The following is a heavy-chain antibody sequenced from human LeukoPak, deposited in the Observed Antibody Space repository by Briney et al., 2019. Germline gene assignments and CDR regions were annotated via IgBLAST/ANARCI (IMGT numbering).Heavy chain of an antibody. CDR2: INHSGST. CDR1: GGSFSGYY. CDR3: ARGRVVGATKPYYYYGMDV. D-gene: IGHD1-26*01. J-gene: IGHJ6*02. V-gene: IGHV4-34*01. Sequence: SETLSLTCAVSGGSFSGYYWTWIRQPPGKGLEWIGEINHSGSTNYNPSLKSRVTISVDTSKNQFSLKLSSVTAADTAVYYCARGRVVGATKPYYYYGMDVWGQGTTVTVSS.